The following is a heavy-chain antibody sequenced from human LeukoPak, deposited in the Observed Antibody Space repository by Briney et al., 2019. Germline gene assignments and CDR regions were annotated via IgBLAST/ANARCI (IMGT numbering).Heavy chain of an antibody. V-gene: IGHV1-18*01. Sequence: ASVKVSCKASGYTFTSYGISWVRQAPGQGLEWMGWISAYNGNTNYAQKLQGRVTMTTDTSTSTAYMELRCLRSDDTAVYYCARISSVVVPAASYFDYWGQGTLVTVSS. CDR1: GYTFTSYG. J-gene: IGHJ4*02. CDR3: ARISSVVVPAASYFDY. CDR2: ISAYNGNT. D-gene: IGHD2-2*01.